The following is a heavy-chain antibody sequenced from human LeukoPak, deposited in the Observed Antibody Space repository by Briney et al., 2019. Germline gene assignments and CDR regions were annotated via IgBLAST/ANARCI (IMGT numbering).Heavy chain of an antibody. CDR3: ARGPYSNYPPYYYYYYMDV. J-gene: IGHJ6*03. Sequence: GASVKVSCKASGYTFTSYDINWVRQATGQGLEWMGWMNPNSGNTGYAQKFQGRVTMTRNTSISTAYMELSSLRPEDTAVYYCARGPYSNYPPYYYYYYMDVWGKGTTVTVSS. CDR1: GYTFTSYD. V-gene: IGHV1-8*01. CDR2: MNPNSGNT. D-gene: IGHD4-11*01.